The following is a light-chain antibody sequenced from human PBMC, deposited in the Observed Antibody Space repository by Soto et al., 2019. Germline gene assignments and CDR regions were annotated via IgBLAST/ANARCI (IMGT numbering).Light chain of an antibody. V-gene: IGKV3-11*01. Sequence: VLTQSPVTLSLSPGDRATLSCRASQSVSTYLAWYRQKPGQAPRLLIYDASNRATGIPARFSGSGSGTDFTLTISSLEPEDFAVYYCQQRSNWPPITFGQGTRLEIK. CDR2: DAS. CDR1: QSVSTY. J-gene: IGKJ5*01. CDR3: QQRSNWPPIT.